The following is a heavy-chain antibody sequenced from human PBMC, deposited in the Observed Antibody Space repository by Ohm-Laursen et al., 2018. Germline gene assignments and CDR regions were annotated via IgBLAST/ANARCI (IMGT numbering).Heavy chain of an antibody. D-gene: IGHD4-17*01. CDR2: ISGSGGST. V-gene: IGHV3-23*01. CDR3: AKGVRGIGGDYDY. J-gene: IGHJ4*02. Sequence: SLRLSCSASGFTVSSNYMSWVRQAPGKGLEWVSAISGSGGSTYYADSVKGRFTISRDNSKNTLYLQMNSLRAEDTAVYYCAKGVRGIGGDYDYWGQGTLVTVSS. CDR1: GFTVSSNY.